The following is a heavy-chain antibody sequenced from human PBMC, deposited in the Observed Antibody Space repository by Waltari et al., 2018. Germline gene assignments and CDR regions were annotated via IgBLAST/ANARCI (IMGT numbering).Heavy chain of an antibody. D-gene: IGHD1-26*01. CDR2: IYYSGST. CDR3: ARYRRRSYYFDY. J-gene: IGHJ4*02. V-gene: IGHV4-59*01. CDR1: GGSISSYS. Sequence: QVQLQESGPGLVKPSETLSLTCTVSGGSISSYSWSWIRQPPGKGLEWIGYIYYSGSTNYNPSLKSRVTISVDTSKNQFSLKLSSVTAADTAVYYCARYRRRSYYFDYWGQGTLVTVSS.